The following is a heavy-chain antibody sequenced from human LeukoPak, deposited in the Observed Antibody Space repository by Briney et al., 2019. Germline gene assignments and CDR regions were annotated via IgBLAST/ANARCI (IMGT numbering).Heavy chain of an antibody. CDR3: ARDGYCSGGSCYGTAEYFQH. Sequence: GGSLRLSCAASGFTFSSYSMNWVRQAPGKGLEWVSSISSSSSYIYYADPVKGRFTISRDNAKNSLYLQMNSLRAEDTAVYYCARDGYCSGGSCYGTAEYFQHWGQGTLVTVSS. V-gene: IGHV3-21*01. J-gene: IGHJ1*01. CDR1: GFTFSSYS. D-gene: IGHD2-15*01. CDR2: ISSSSSYI.